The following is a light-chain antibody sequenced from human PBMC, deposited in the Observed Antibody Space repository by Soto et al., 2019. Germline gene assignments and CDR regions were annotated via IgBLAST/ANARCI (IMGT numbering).Light chain of an antibody. V-gene: IGKV3-20*01. Sequence: IVMTQSPATLSVSPGERATLFCRASQSVSSNLAWYQHKPGQAPRLLIYGTSSRATGIPDRFSASGSGTDFTLTISRPEPEDFAVYYCQQYGSSGTFGQGTKVDIK. CDR2: GTS. CDR1: QSVSSN. CDR3: QQYGSSGT. J-gene: IGKJ1*01.